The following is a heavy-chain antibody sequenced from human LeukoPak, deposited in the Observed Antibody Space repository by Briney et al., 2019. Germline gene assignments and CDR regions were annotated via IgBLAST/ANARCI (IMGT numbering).Heavy chain of an antibody. Sequence: SETLSLTCAVYGGSFSGYYWSWIRQPPGKGLEWIGYIYYSGSTNYNPSLKSRVTISVDTSKNQFSLKLSSVTAADTAVYYCARAYDSSGYYYGHYFDYWGQGTLVTVSS. J-gene: IGHJ4*02. D-gene: IGHD3-22*01. CDR3: ARAYDSSGYYYGHYFDY. CDR2: IYYSGST. CDR1: GGSFSGYY. V-gene: IGHV4-59*01.